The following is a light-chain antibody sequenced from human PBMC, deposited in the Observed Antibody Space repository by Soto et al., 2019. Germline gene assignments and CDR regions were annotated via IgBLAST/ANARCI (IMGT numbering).Light chain of an antibody. Sequence: DIQMTQSPSTRSASLGDRVTITCRASQSNSSLLGWYQKKPGKAPKLLIYKASRLKSGVPSRFTGRGSGTEFTLTISSLQPDDFASYYCQQYSTDSRAFGQATKVDIK. CDR1: QSNSSL. CDR3: QQYSTDSRA. J-gene: IGKJ1*01. V-gene: IGKV1-5*03. CDR2: KAS.